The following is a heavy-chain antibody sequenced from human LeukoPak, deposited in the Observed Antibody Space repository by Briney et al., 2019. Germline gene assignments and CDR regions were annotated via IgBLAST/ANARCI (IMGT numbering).Heavy chain of an antibody. Sequence: PGGSLRLSCAASGFTFSSYAMSWVRQAPGKGLEWVSAISGSGGSTYYADSVKGRFTISRDNSKNTLYLQMNSLRAEDTAVYYCARDRSSGWYIDGFDIWGQGTMVTVSS. D-gene: IGHD6-19*01. CDR2: ISGSGGST. CDR3: ARDRSSGWYIDGFDI. V-gene: IGHV3-23*01. CDR1: GFTFSSYA. J-gene: IGHJ3*02.